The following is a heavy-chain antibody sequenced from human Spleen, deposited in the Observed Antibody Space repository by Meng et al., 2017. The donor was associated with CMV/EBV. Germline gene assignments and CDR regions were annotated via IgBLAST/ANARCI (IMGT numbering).Heavy chain of an antibody. CDR1: GGTFSSYA. J-gene: IGHJ4*02. CDR2: IIPIFGTA. CDR3: ARGGYCSNTSCYTKDDIDY. D-gene: IGHD2-2*02. Sequence: SVKVSCKASGGTFSSYAISWVRQAPGQGLEWMGGIIPIFGTANYAQKFQGRVTITTDESTSTAYMELSSLRAEDTAMYHCARGGYCSNTSCYTKDDIDYWGQGTLVTVSS. V-gene: IGHV1-69*05.